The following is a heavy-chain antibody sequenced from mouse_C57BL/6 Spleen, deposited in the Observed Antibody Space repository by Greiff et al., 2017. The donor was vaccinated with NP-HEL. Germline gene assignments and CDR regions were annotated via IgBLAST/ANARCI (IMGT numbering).Heavy chain of an antibody. Sequence: QVQLQQSGAELARPGASVKLSCKASGYTFTSYGISWVKQRPGQGLEWIGEIYPRSGNTYYNEKFKGKATLTADKSSSTAYMELRSLTSEDSAVYFCARVVATNYFDYWGQGTTLTVSS. CDR3: ARVVATNYFDY. D-gene: IGHD1-1*01. CDR2: IYPRSGNT. CDR1: GYTFTSYG. J-gene: IGHJ2*01. V-gene: IGHV1-81*01.